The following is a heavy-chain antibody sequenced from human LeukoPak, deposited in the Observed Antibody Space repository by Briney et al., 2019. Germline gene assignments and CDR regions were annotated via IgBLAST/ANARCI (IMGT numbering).Heavy chain of an antibody. CDR2: ISSSGSTI. Sequence: GGSLRPSCAASGFTFSSYVMHWVRQAPRKGLEWVSYISSSGSTISYADSVKGRFTISRDNAKYSLYLQMNSLIAEDTAVYYCAELGITMIWGVWGKGTTVTISS. D-gene: IGHD3-22*01. V-gene: IGHV3-48*03. J-gene: IGHJ6*04. CDR1: GFTFSSYV. CDR3: AELGITMIWGV.